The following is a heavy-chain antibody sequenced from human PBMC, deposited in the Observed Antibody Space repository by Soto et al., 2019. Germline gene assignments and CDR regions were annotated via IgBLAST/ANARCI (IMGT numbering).Heavy chain of an antibody. V-gene: IGHV3-23*01. Sequence: GGSLRLSCGASGFTFSSYAMSWVRQAPGKGLEWASAISGSGGSTYYADSVKGRFTISRDNSKNTLYLQMNSLRAEDTAVYYCAKGRYCSSTSCPIYSRYYYYGMDVWGQGTTVTVSS. CDR3: AKGRYCSSTSCPIYSRYYYYGMDV. CDR1: GFTFSSYA. J-gene: IGHJ6*02. CDR2: ISGSGGST. D-gene: IGHD2-2*01.